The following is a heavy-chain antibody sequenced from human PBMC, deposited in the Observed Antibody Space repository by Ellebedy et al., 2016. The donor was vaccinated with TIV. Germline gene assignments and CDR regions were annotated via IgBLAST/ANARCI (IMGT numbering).Heavy chain of an antibody. CDR3: ARDRHVDRGDCLDY. CDR2: TWYDGGNK. Sequence: PGGSLRLSCAASGFTFSNYGMHWVRQAPGKGLEWVAFTWYDGGNKYYADSVKGRFTISRDNSKDTLYLQMNNLGAEDTAVYYCARDRHVDRGDCLDYWGQGTLVTVSS. V-gene: IGHV3-33*01. CDR1: GFTFSNYG. D-gene: IGHD2-21*02. J-gene: IGHJ4*02.